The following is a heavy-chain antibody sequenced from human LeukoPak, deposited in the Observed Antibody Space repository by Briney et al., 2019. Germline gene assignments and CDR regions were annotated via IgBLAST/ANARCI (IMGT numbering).Heavy chain of an antibody. CDR1: GFTFSSYA. CDR2: IGDSGGSA. V-gene: IGHV3-23*01. J-gene: IGHJ4*02. D-gene: IGHD3-10*01. CDR3: ARGVYYSGSYYFDY. Sequence: PGGPLRLSCAASGFTFSSYAMTWVRQAPGKGPEWVSGIGDSGGSAYYADSVKGRFTISRDNAKNSLYLQMNSLRADDTAVYYCARGVYYSGSYYFDYWGQGTLVTVSS.